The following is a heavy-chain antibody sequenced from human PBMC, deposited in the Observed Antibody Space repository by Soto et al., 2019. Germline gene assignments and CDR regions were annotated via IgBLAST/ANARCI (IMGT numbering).Heavy chain of an antibody. CDR2: MNPATGNT. J-gene: IGHJ4*02. CDR3: ARGGDTSTWYDLDY. CDR1: GYAFTSFD. D-gene: IGHD6-13*01. Sequence: QVQLVQSGAEVKKPGASVKVSCKASGYAFTSFDINWVRQAPGQGLEWMGWMNPATGNTGYAQKFQGRVTMTRNTSINTAYMELSSLRSEDTAVYFCARGGDTSTWYDLDYWGQGAQVTVSS. V-gene: IGHV1-8*01.